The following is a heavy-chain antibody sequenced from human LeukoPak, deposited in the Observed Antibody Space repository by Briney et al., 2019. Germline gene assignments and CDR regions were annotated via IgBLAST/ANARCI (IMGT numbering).Heavy chain of an antibody. J-gene: IGHJ6*02. Sequence: GGSLRLSCAASGFTVSSNYMSWVRQAPGKGLEWVSLIYSGGSTYYADSVKGRFTISRDNSKNTLYLQMYSLRAEDTAVYYCARGTAGGRFGMDVWGQGTTVTVSS. CDR2: IYSGGST. V-gene: IGHV3-53*01. CDR3: ARGTAGGRFGMDV. CDR1: GFTVSSNY.